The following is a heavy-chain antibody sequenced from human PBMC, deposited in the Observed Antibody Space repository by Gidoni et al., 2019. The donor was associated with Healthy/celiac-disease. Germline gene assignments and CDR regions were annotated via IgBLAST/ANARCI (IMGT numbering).Heavy chain of an antibody. Sequence: EVQLLESGGGLVQPGGSLRLSCAASGFTFSSSALSWVRQAPGKGLGGVSAISGSGGSTYYADSVKGRFTISRDNSKNTLYLQMNSLRAEDTAVYYCAGGSGNQLLYLYYYYGMDVWGQGTTVTVSS. CDR3: AGGSGNQLLYLYYYYGMDV. D-gene: IGHD2-2*02. V-gene: IGHV3-23*01. J-gene: IGHJ6*02. CDR2: ISGSGGST. CDR1: GFTFSSSA.